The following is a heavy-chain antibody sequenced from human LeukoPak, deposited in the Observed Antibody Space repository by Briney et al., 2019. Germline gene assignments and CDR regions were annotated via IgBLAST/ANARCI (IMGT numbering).Heavy chain of an antibody. CDR1: GFTFSSYA. CDR2: LSGSGGST. V-gene: IGHV3-23*01. Sequence: GGSLRLSCAASGFTFSSYAMSWVRQAPGKGLEWASGLSGSGGSTYCADYVKGRFIISRDNSKNTLFLQMNSLRAEDTAVYYCAKTADGSYYYGMDVWGQGTTVTVSS. D-gene: IGHD6-13*01. CDR3: AKTADGSYYYGMDV. J-gene: IGHJ6*02.